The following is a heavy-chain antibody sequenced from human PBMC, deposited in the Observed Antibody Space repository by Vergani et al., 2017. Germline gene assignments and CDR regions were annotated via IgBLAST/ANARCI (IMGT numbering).Heavy chain of an antibody. CDR3: ARDLNWNFGDY. CDR2: MNGDGDTI. Sequence: EVELVESGGGLVQPGGSLRLSCAASGFTFNEYWMHWARQVPGKGLVWVSGMNGDGDTISYADSVKGRFTISRDNAKNTLFLQMNSLRAEDTAVYYCARDLNWNFGDYWGQGTLVTVSS. V-gene: IGHV3-74*01. D-gene: IGHD1-7*01. J-gene: IGHJ4*02. CDR1: GFTFNEYW.